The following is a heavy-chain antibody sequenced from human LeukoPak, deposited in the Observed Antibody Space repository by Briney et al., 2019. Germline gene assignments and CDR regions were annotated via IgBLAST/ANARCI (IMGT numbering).Heavy chain of an antibody. CDR3: AKLPGDYGPY. CDR1: GFTFSSYA. CDR2: ISGSGLST. J-gene: IGHJ4*02. D-gene: IGHD4-17*01. Sequence: GGSLRLSCAASGFTFSSYAMNWVRQAPGKGLEWVSYISGSGLSTYYADSVKGRFTISRDNSKNTLYLQMNSLRAEDTAVYYCAKLPGDYGPYWGQGTLVAVSS. V-gene: IGHV3-23*01.